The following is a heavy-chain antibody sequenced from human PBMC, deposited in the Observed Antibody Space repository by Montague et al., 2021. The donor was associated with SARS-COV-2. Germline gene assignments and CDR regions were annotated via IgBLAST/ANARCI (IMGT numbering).Heavy chain of an antibody. Sequence: SETLSLTCTVSGGSISSYYWSWIRQPPGKGLEWIGYMPYSGTTNYNPSLRSRLTTSIDTSKDQLSLKLSSLTAADAAVYYCARGRDQLGWFDPWGQGTLVTVSS. CDR2: MPYSGTT. CDR3: ARGRDQLGWFDP. J-gene: IGHJ5*02. V-gene: IGHV4-59*01. D-gene: IGHD7-27*01. CDR1: GGSISSYY.